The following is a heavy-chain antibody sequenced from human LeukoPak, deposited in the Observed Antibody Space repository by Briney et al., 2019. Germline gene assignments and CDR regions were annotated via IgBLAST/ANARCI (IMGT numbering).Heavy chain of an antibody. CDR3: ARQSSPGGYSSSWYVDY. V-gene: IGHV3-23*01. CDR1: GFTFSSSA. D-gene: IGHD6-13*01. Sequence: GGSLRLSCAASGFTFSSSAMSWVRQAPGKGLEWVSGVSGSGGNTYYAGSVKGRFTISRDNSKNTLYLQMNSLRAEDTAVYYCARQSSPGGYSSSWYVDYWGQGTLVIVSS. J-gene: IGHJ4*02. CDR2: VSGSGGNT.